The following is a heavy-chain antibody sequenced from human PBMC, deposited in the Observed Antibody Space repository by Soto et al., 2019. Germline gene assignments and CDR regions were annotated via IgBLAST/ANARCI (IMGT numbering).Heavy chain of an antibody. J-gene: IGHJ5*02. D-gene: IGHD2-15*01. Sequence: QVQLVESGGGVVQPGRSLRLSCAASGFTFSSYGMHWVRQAPGKGLEWVAVIWYDGSNKYYADSVKGRFTISRDNSKNTLYLQMNRLRAEDTAVYYCARDRDCSGGSCYGNWFDPWGQGTLVTVSS. V-gene: IGHV3-33*01. CDR1: GFTFSSYG. CDR3: ARDRDCSGGSCYGNWFDP. CDR2: IWYDGSNK.